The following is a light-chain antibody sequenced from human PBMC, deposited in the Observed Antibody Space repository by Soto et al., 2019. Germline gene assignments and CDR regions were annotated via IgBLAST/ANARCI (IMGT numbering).Light chain of an antibody. J-gene: IGKJ5*01. Sequence: EIVLTQSPGTLSLSPGERATLSCRASQSVSSSYLAWYQQQPGHAPRLLIYGASSRAAVIPDRCCGSGYGTDFTLPISSLVPDDYAVYYCHQYGSSPRVTFGQGTRLEIK. CDR2: GAS. CDR3: HQYGSSPRVT. V-gene: IGKV3-20*01. CDR1: QSVSSSY.